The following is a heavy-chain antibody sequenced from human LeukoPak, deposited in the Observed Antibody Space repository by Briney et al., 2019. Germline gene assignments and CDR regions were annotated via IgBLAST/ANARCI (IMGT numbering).Heavy chain of an antibody. V-gene: IGHV3-21*01. CDR2: ISSSSSYI. CDR1: GFTFSSYS. D-gene: IGHD6-19*01. J-gene: IGHJ3*02. Sequence: PGGSLRLSCAASGFTFSSYSMNWVRQAPGKGLEWVSSISSSSSYIYYADSVKGRFTISRDNSRNTLYLQMDSLRTEDTAMYHCAREASDSSGPTGAFDIWGQGTMVTVSS. CDR3: AREASDSSGPTGAFDI.